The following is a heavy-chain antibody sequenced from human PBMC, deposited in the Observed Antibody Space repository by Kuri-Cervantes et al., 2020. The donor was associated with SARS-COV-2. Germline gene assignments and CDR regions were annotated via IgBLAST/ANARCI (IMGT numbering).Heavy chain of an antibody. CDR1: GGSISSYY. J-gene: IGHJ4*02. Sequence: SETLSLTCTVSGGSISSYYWSWIRQPPGKGLEWIGYIYYSGSTNYNPSLKSRVIISVDTSKNQFSLKLSSVTAADTAVHYCARLGSHYGDYGGSFDYWGQGTLVTVSS. CDR2: IYYSGST. V-gene: IGHV4-59*08. D-gene: IGHD4-17*01. CDR3: ARLGSHYGDYGGSFDY.